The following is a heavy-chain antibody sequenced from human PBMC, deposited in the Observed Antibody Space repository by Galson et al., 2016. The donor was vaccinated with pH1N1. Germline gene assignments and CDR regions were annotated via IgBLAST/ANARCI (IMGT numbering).Heavy chain of an antibody. J-gene: IGHJ3*01. CDR2: IYWVDDQ. V-gene: IGHV2-5*02. Sequence: PALVKPTQTLTLTCTFSGFSVSTSGVGVAWIRQPPGKALEWLALIYWVDDQRYSPPLKNRLTITNEVSQNQVVLTMTNMDPADTATYYCEHREVTIPNAFDVWGQGTMVTVSS. CDR1: GFSVSTSGVG. D-gene: IGHD3-3*01. CDR3: EHREVTIPNAFDV.